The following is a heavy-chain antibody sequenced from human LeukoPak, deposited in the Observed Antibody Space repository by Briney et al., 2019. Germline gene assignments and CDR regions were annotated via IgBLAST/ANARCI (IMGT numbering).Heavy chain of an antibody. Sequence: PSETLSLTCTVSGVSISSSSYYWGWIRQPPGKGLEWIGSIYYSGSTYYNPSLKSRVTISVDTSKNQFSLKLSSVTAADTAVYYCARGDDYKSTLFDYWGQGTLVTVSS. V-gene: IGHV4-39*07. CDR3: ARGDDYKSTLFDY. D-gene: IGHD5-12*01. CDR2: IYYSGST. J-gene: IGHJ4*02. CDR1: GVSISSSSYY.